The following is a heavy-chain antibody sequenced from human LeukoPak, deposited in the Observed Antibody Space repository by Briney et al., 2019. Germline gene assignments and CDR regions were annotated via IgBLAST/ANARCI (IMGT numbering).Heavy chain of an antibody. CDR3: ARKYRLLYRGFRWFDP. J-gene: IGHJ5*02. CDR1: GYSISSGYY. CDR2: IYHSGST. Sequence: KTSETLSLTCTVSGYSISSGYYWGWIRQPPGKGLEWIGSIYHSGSTYYNPSLKSRVTISVDTSKNQFSLKLSSVTAADTAVYYCARKYRLLYRGFRWFDPWGQGTLVTVSS. D-gene: IGHD2-2*02. V-gene: IGHV4-38-2*02.